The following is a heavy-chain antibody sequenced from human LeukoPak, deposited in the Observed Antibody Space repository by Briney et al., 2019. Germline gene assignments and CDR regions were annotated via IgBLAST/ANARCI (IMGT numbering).Heavy chain of an antibody. CDR3: ARDLGLCGGDCYSNFDY. D-gene: IGHD2-21*02. CDR2: ISYDGSNK. Sequence: GGSLRLSCAASGFTFSSYGMHWVRQAPGKGLEWVAVISYDGSNKYYADSVKGRFTISRDNSKNTLYLQMNSLRAEDTAVYYCARDLGLCGGDCYSNFDYWGQGTLVTVSS. V-gene: IGHV3-30*03. CDR1: GFTFSSYG. J-gene: IGHJ4*02.